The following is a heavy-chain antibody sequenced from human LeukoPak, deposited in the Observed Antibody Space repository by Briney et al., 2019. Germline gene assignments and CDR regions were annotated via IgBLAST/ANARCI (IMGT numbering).Heavy chain of an antibody. CDR3: ALGGDYVWGSPFDY. CDR2: ISSGGSTK. V-gene: IGHV3-48*03. D-gene: IGHD3-16*01. J-gene: IGHJ4*02. CDR1: GFTFSSYE. Sequence: SGGSLRLSCAASGFTFSSYEMNWVRQAPGKGLEWVSYISSGGSTKYYADSVKGRFTISRDNAKNSLYLQMNSLRAEDTAVYYCALGGDYVWGSPFDYWGQGTLVAVSS.